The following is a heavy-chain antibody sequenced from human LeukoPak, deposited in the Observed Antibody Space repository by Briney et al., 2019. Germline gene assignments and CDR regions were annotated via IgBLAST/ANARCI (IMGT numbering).Heavy chain of an antibody. CDR2: INPNSGGT. Sequence: ASVKVSCKASEYTFTGYYMHWVRQAPGQGLEWMGWINPNSGGTNYAQKFQGRVTMTRDTSISTAYMELSRLRSDDTAVYYCAIAHSSGGYYYGMDVWGQGTTVTVSS. CDR1: EYTFTGYY. J-gene: IGHJ6*02. CDR3: AIAHSSGGYYYGMDV. D-gene: IGHD3-16*01. V-gene: IGHV1-2*02.